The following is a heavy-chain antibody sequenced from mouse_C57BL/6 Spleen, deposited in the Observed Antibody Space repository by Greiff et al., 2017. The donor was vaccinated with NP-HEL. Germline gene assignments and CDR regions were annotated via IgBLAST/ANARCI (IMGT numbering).Heavy chain of an antibody. V-gene: IGHV1-64*01. CDR2: IHPNSGST. J-gene: IGHJ1*03. Sequence: QVQLKQPGAELVKPGASVKLSCKASGYSFTSYWMHWVKQRPGQGLEWIGMIHPNSGSTNYNEKFQSKATLTVDNSSSTAYMQLSSMTSEDTAVYYCERLGQGYFDVWGTGTTVTVSS. D-gene: IGHD3-3*01. CDR1: GYSFTSYW. CDR3: ERLGQGYFDV.